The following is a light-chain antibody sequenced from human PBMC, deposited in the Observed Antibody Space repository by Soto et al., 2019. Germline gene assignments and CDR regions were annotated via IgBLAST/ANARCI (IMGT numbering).Light chain of an antibody. CDR3: LQDYNYPLT. CDR2: AAS. Sequence: AIQMTQSPSFPSASVGDRVTITCRASQGIRNDLGWYQQKPGKAPKLLIYAASSLQSGVPSRFSGSGSGTDFTLTISSLQPEDFATYYCLQDYNYPLTFGGGTKVDIK. J-gene: IGKJ4*01. V-gene: IGKV1-6*01. CDR1: QGIRND.